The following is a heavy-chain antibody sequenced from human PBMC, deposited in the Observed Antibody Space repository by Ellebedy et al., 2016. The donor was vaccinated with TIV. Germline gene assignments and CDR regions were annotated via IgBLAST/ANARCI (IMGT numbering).Heavy chain of an antibody. CDR3: ANGAYDI. CDR1: GFTLSNYG. V-gene: IGHV3-48*04. D-gene: IGHD5-24*01. CDR2: ISSTGTTI. J-gene: IGHJ3*02. Sequence: GESLKISCAASGFTLSNYGMNWVRQAPGKGLEWVSYISSTGTTIYYADFVKGRFTISRDNAKISLYLQMNSLTAEDTAVYYCANGAYDIWGQGTMVTVSS.